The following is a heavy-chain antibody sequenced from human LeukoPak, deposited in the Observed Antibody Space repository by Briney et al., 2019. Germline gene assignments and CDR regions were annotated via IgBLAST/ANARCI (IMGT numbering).Heavy chain of an antibody. CDR3: ARVRYGELDV. V-gene: IGHV3-23*01. CDR2: MGGSGGST. CDR1: GFTFSSYA. J-gene: IGHJ6*02. D-gene: IGHD4-17*01. Sequence: PGGSLTLSCAASGFTFSSYAMSWVRQAPGKGLEWVSSMGGSGGSTYYADSVKGRFTISRDDSKNTLYLQMNSLRAEDTAVYYCARVRYGELDVWGQGTTVTVSS.